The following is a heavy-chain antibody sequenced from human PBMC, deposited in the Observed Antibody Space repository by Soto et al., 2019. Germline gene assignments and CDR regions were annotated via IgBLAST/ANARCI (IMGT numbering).Heavy chain of an antibody. Sequence: QVQLQESGPGLVKPSQNLSLTFPVSGGSISSGGYYWSWIRQHPGKGLEWIGYIYYSGSTYYNPSLKIRGAVSVDTSKNQFSLNLSSVTAADTAVYYCARGGAFSPYSSGLDYWGQGTLVTVSS. V-gene: IGHV4-31*03. CDR2: IYYSGST. J-gene: IGHJ4*02. D-gene: IGHD6-19*01. CDR1: GGSISSGGYY. CDR3: ARGGAFSPYSSGLDY.